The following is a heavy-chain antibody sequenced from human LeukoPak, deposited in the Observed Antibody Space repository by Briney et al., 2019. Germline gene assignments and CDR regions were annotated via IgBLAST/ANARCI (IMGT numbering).Heavy chain of an antibody. CDR1: GDTVSSNRAA. Sequence: PSQTLSLTCAISGDTVSSNRAAWNWIRQSPSRGLELLGRTYYRAKWYNDYAPSVKSRITITPDTSKNQFSLQLNSVTPEDTAVYYCARDPITGDRFDYWGQGTLVTVSS. CDR3: ARDPITGDRFDY. V-gene: IGHV6-1*01. D-gene: IGHD7-27*01. J-gene: IGHJ4*02. CDR2: TYYRAKWYN.